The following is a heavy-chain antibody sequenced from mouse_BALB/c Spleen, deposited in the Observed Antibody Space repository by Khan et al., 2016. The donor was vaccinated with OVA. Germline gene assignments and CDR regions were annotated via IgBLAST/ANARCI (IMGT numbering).Heavy chain of an antibody. CDR3: GRYDGIYYYAMDY. CDR2: INPYNGDT. J-gene: IGHJ4*01. Sequence: EVQLKESGPELVKPGASVKISCKASGYSFTGYFMNWVKQSHGKSLEWIGRINPYNGDTFYNQKFKGKATLTVDKSSSTAHMELLSLTSEDSAVYYCGRYDGIYYYAMDYWGQGTSVTVSS. CDR1: GYSFTGYF. V-gene: IGHV1-37*01. D-gene: IGHD2-14*01.